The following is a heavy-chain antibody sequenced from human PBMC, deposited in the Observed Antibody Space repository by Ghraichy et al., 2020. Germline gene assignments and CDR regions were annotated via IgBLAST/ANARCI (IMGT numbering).Heavy chain of an antibody. CDR1: GGSFSGYY. J-gene: IGHJ4*02. Sequence: SETLSLTCAVYGGSFSGYYWSWIRQPPGKGLEWIGEINHSGSTNYNPSLKSRVTISVDTSKNQFSLKLSSVTAADTAVYYCARGEVLVNCSSTSCYAASFDYWGQGTLVTVSS. D-gene: IGHD2-2*01. CDR3: ARGEVLVNCSSTSCYAASFDY. V-gene: IGHV4-34*01. CDR2: INHSGST.